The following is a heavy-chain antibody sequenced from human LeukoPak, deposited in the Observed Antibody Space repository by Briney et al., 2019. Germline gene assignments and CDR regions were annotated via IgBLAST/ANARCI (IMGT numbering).Heavy chain of an antibody. CDR3: ARGNNWNDSGFDY. J-gene: IGHJ4*02. D-gene: IGHD1-20*01. CDR1: GFTVSSNY. CDR2: IYSGGST. V-gene: IGHV3-66*01. Sequence: GGSLRLSCAASGFTVSSNYMSWVRQAPGKGLEWVSVIYSGGSTYYADSVKGRFTISRDNSKNTLYLQMNSLRAEDTAVYYCARGNNWNDSGFDYWGQGTLVTVSS.